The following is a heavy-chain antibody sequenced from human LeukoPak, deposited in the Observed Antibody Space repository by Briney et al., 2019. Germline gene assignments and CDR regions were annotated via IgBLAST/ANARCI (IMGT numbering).Heavy chain of an antibody. J-gene: IGHJ6*03. Sequence: ASVKVSCKTFGDTFSYHSISWVRQAPGQGLQWLGWINTDTGNPTYAQGFTGRFVFSLDTSVSTTYLQISSLKPEDTAVYYCARGIGIGTVLMVHGNMDVWGKGTTVTVSS. D-gene: IGHD2-8*01. CDR3: ARGIGIGTVLMVHGNMDV. CDR1: GDTFSYHS. V-gene: IGHV7-4-1*02. CDR2: INTDTGNP.